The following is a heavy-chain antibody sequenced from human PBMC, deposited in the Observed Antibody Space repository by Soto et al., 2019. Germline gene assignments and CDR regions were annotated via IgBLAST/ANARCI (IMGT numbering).Heavy chain of an antibody. CDR1: GFTFSSYS. J-gene: IGHJ4*02. D-gene: IGHD6-6*01. Sequence: GGSLRLSCAASGFTFSSYSMNWVRQAPGKGLEWVSSISSSSSYIYYADSVKGRFTISRDNAKNSLYLQMNSLRAEDTAVYYCARHRIAARSLDYWGQGTLVTVSS. CDR2: ISSSSSYI. CDR3: ARHRIAARSLDY. V-gene: IGHV3-21*01.